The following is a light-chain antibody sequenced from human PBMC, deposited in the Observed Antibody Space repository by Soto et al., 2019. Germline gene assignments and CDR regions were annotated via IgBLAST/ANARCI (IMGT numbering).Light chain of an antibody. J-gene: IGKJ1*01. Sequence: DIQMTQSPSSLSASVGGRVTLTCRASQDIRNDLGWFQQKPGKAHERMIFAESSLRSGVTSRFSGSGSGTEFTLTIRSLQPEEFATYYCLPHNTYQWTFGKGNQVDI. CDR3: LPHNTYQWT. CDR2: AES. V-gene: IGKV1-17*01. CDR1: QDIRND.